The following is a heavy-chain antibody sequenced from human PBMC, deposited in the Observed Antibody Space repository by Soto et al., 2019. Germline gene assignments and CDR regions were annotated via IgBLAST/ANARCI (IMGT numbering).Heavy chain of an antibody. CDR1: GGTFSSYA. J-gene: IGHJ6*02. CDR2: IIPIFGTA. CDR3: ARVANYYGCPQVLYGMDV. Sequence: QVQLVQSGAEVKKPGSSVKVSCKASGGTFSSYAISWVRQAPGQGLEWMGGIIPIFGTADYAQKFQGRVTITADASTSTAYMELSSLRSEDTAVYYCARVANYYGCPQVLYGMDVWGQGTTVTVSS. D-gene: IGHD3-10*01. V-gene: IGHV1-69*12.